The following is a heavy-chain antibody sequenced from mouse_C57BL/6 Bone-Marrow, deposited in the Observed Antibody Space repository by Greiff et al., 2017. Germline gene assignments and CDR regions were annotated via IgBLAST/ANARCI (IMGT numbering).Heavy chain of an antibody. V-gene: IGHV1-54*01. Sequence: QVQLQQSGAELLRPGTSVKVSCKASGYAFTNYLIEWVKQRPGQGLEWIGVINPGSGGTNYNEKFKGKATLTADKSSSTAYMQLSSLTSEDSAVYFCARSGTWYFDVWGTGTTVTVSS. J-gene: IGHJ1*03. CDR3: ARSGTWYFDV. CDR2: INPGSGGT. D-gene: IGHD4-1*01. CDR1: GYAFTNYL.